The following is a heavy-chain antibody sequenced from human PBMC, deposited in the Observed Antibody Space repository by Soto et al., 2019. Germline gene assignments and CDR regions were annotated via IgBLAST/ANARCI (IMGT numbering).Heavy chain of an antibody. V-gene: IGHV1-69*02. CDR1: GGTFSSYT. CDR2: IIPIHGIA. Sequence: ASVKVSCKASGGTFSSYTISWVRQAPGQGLEWMGRIIPIHGIANYAQKVQGRVTITADTSTSTAYMELRSLRSDDTAVYYCARVSRIAAAGCLDYWGQGTLVTVSS. CDR3: ARVSRIAAAGCLDY. J-gene: IGHJ4*02. D-gene: IGHD6-13*01.